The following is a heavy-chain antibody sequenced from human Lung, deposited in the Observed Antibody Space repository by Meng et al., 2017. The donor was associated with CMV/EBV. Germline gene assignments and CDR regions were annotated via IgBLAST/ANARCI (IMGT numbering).Heavy chain of an antibody. CDR3: ARDIRAAADYYYYVMDV. Sequence: GESLKISCAASGFTFDDYGMSWVRQAPGKGLEWVSGINWNSGSTGIADSVKGRFTISRDNAKTSLYLQMKSLRAEDTALYYCARDIRAAADYYYYVMDVWGQGTTVTVSS. J-gene: IGHJ6*02. CDR1: GFTFDDYG. D-gene: IGHD6-13*01. V-gene: IGHV3-20*04. CDR2: INWNSGST.